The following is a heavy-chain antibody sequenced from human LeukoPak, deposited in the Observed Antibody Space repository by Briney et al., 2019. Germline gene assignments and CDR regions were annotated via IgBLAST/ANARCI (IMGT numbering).Heavy chain of an antibody. Sequence: GSLRLSCAASGFTFGGFWMSWVRQAPGKGLEWVANIKQDGSQQFYVDSVRGRFTISRDNAKNSLFLQINTLRAEDSAIYYCARFRTSAWYVGDLWGQGTLVTVSS. CDR1: GFTFGGFW. CDR3: ARFRTSAWYVGDL. J-gene: IGHJ5*02. V-gene: IGHV3-7*01. D-gene: IGHD6-19*01. CDR2: IKQDGSQQ.